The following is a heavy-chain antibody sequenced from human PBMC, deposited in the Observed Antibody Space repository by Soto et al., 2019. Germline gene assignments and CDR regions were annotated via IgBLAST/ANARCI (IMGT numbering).Heavy chain of an antibody. Sequence: GGSLRLSCAASGFTFSVYWIHWVRQAPGKGLVWVSRTNGDGSTTSYADSVKGRFTISRDNAKHTLYLQMNSLRAEDTAVYYCARGFSSSWYVVYWGQGTLVTVSS. CDR2: TNGDGSTT. CDR3: ARGFSSSWYVVY. V-gene: IGHV3-74*01. D-gene: IGHD6-13*01. CDR1: GFTFSVYW. J-gene: IGHJ4*02.